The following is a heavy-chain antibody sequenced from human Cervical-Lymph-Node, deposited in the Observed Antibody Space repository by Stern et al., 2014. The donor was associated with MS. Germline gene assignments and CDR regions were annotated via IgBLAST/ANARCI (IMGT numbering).Heavy chain of an antibody. CDR2: IIPFFGTS. CDR3: ASPTPGMDIYYCYYGMAV. CDR1: GGTFISYA. J-gene: IGHJ6*02. D-gene: IGHD2-2*03. Sequence: QVQLVQSGAEVKKPGSSVKVSCKASGGTFISYAISWVRQAPGQGLEWMGGIIPFFGTSNYAQKFQDRVTITADGSTRPAYMEPSSLSFENTAVYYCASPTPGMDIYYCYYGMAVWGQGTTVTVSS. V-gene: IGHV1-69*01.